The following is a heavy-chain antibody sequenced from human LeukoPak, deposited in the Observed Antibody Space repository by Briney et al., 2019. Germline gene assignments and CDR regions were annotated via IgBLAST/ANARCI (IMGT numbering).Heavy chain of an antibody. D-gene: IGHD4-17*01. Sequence: PSETLSLTCTVSGGSISSGGYYWSWIRQHPGKGLEWIGYIYYSGSTYYNPSLKSRVTISVDTSKNQFSLKLSSVTAADTAVYYCARVHGDYEWYFDLWGRGTLVTVSS. CDR3: ARVHGDYEWYFDL. CDR2: IYYSGST. J-gene: IGHJ2*01. CDR1: GGSISSGGYY. V-gene: IGHV4-31*03.